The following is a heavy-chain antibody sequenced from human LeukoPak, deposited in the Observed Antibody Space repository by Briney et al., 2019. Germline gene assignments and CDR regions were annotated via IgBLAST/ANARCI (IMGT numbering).Heavy chain of an antibody. CDR1: GGSFSGYY. J-gene: IGHJ3*02. V-gene: IGHV4-34*01. D-gene: IGHD3-22*01. CDR3: ARVTYYYDSSGARDAFDI. Sequence: PSETLSFTCAVYGGSFSGYYWSWIRQPPGKGLEWIGEINHSGSTNYNPSLKSRVTISVDTSKNQFSLKLSSVTAADTAVYYCARVTYYYDSSGARDAFDIWGQGTMVTVSS. CDR2: INHSGST.